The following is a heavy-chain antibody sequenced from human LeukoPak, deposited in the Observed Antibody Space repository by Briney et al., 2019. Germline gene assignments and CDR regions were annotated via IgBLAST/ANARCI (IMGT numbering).Heavy chain of an antibody. D-gene: IGHD6-19*01. V-gene: IGHV1-18*04. CDR3: ARGPGIAVAGVFDY. CDR1: GYTFTSYG. Sequence: ASVKVSCKASGYTFTSYGINWVRQAPGQGLEWMGWISGHNGHTNYVQKLQGRVTMTTDTSTNTAYMELRNLTSDDTAVYYCARGPGIAVAGVFDYWGQGSLVTVSS. CDR2: ISGHNGHT. J-gene: IGHJ4*02.